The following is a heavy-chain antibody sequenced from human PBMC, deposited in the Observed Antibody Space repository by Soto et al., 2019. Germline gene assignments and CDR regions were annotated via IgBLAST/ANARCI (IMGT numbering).Heavy chain of an antibody. CDR1: GGNFSNHG. CDR3: ARDGYCVSTTWYFLPDV. J-gene: IGHJ6*02. Sequence: VRSLRLSCAAAGGNFSNHGRRWVRKATGKGLVWVSRINSDGSSTSYADSVKGRFTISRDNAKNSLYLQMNSLRDEDTAVYYYARDGYCVSTTWYFLPDVWGQGNTVTVSS. D-gene: IGHD2-2*03. V-gene: IGHV3-74*01. CDR2: INSDGSST.